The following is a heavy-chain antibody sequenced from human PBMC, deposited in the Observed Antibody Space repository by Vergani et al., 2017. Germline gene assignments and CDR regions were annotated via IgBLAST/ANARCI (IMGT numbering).Heavy chain of an antibody. Sequence: QVQLVQSGAEVKKPGASVKVSCKASGYTFTSYYMHWVRQAPGQGLEWMGIINPSGGSTSYAQKFQGRVTMTRDTSTSTVYMELSSLRSEETAVYYCARVATIAYFDYWGQGTLVTVSS. CDR3: ARVATIAYFDY. V-gene: IGHV1-46*01. CDR2: INPSGGST. D-gene: IGHD5-24*01. CDR1: GYTFTSYY. J-gene: IGHJ4*02.